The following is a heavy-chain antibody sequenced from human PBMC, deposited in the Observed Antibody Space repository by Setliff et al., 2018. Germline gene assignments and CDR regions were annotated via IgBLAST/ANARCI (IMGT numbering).Heavy chain of an antibody. CDR1: GDSISSDDYY. J-gene: IGHJ6*02. CDR3: AREGSMIVEYYYYYGMDV. D-gene: IGHD3-22*01. Sequence: PSETLSLTCTVSGDSISSDDYYWGWIRQPPGKGLEWIGSFFYSGSTFYNPSLKSRFTISRDNAKNSLYLQMNSLRAEDTAVYYCAREGSMIVEYYYYYGMDVWGQGTTVTVSS. CDR2: FFYSGST. V-gene: IGHV4-39*02.